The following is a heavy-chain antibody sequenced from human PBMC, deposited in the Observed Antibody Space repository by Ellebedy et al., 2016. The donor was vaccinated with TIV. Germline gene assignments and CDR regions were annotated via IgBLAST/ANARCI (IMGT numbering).Heavy chain of an antibody. V-gene: IGHV4-4*07. CDR3: AREGYSGYDFDY. J-gene: IGHJ4*02. CDR2: MYTSGST. CDR1: GGSISSYY. D-gene: IGHD5-12*01. Sequence: GSLRLXCTVSGGSISSYYWSWIRQLAGKGLQWIGRMYTSGSTNYNPSLKSRVTMSVDTSKNQFSLKLSSVTAADTAVYYCAREGYSGYDFDYWGQGTLVTVSS.